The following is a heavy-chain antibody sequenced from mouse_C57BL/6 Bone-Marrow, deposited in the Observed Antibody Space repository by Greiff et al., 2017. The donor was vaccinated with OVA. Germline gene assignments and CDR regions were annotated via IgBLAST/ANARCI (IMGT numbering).Heavy chain of an antibody. Sequence: EVQLQQSGPELVKPGASVKISCKASGYTFTDYYMNWVKQSHGKSLEWIGDINPNNGGTSYNQKFKGKATLTVDKSSSTAYMELRSLTSEDSAVYYCARRRIDYPLDYWGQGTTLTVSS. V-gene: IGHV1-26*01. D-gene: IGHD2-4*01. CDR3: ARRRIDYPLDY. CDR2: INPNNGGT. CDR1: GYTFTDYY. J-gene: IGHJ2*01.